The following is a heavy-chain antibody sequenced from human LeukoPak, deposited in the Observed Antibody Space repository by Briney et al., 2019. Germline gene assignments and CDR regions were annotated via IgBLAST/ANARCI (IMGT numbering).Heavy chain of an antibody. CDR2: INPNSGGT. V-gene: IGHV1-2*06. Sequence: ASVKVSCKASGYAFIRYHIHWVRQAPGQGLEWMGRINPNSGGTNYAQKFQGRVTMTRDTSISTAYMELSRLRSDDTAVYYCARDQGEGFLEWLLYRGYYYYYGMDVWGQGTTVTVSS. D-gene: IGHD3-3*01. CDR3: ARDQGEGFLEWLLYRGYYYYYGMDV. CDR1: GYAFIRYH. J-gene: IGHJ6*02.